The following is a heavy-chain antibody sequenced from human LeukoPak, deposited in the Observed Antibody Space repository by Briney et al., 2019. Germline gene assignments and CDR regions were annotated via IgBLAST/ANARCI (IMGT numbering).Heavy chain of an antibody. CDR3: ARDLSGNVRQL. J-gene: IGHJ4*02. CDR1: GFPLCFPV. CDR2: ISSNGGST. Sequence: GGSLRLSCAASGFPLCFPVIHWVRQAPGKGLEYVSVISSNGGSTSYANSVKGRFTISRDNSKNTLYLQMGSLRAEDMAVYYCARDLSGNVRQLGGRGTLVTVSS. V-gene: IGHV3-64*01. D-gene: IGHD3-10*01.